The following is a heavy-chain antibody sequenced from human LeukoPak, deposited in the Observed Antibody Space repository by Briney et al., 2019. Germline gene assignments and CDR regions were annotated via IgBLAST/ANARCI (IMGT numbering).Heavy chain of an antibody. D-gene: IGHD5-18*01. CDR1: GFTFSSHA. J-gene: IGHJ4*02. V-gene: IGHV3-30*03. Sequence: PGGSLRLSCAASGFTFSSHAMHWVRQAPGKGLEWVAVISYDGSNKYADSVKGRFTISRDNSKNTLYLQMNSLRPEDTAVYYCAREANSYAFDYWGQGTLVTVSS. CDR3: AREANSYAFDY. CDR2: ISYDGSNK.